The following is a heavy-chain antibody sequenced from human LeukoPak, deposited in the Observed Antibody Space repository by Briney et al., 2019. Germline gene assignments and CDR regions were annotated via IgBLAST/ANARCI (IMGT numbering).Heavy chain of an antibody. J-gene: IGHJ4*02. V-gene: IGHV4-61*02. D-gene: IGHD1-26*01. CDR1: GGSISSSSYY. Sequence: SETLSLTCTVSGGSISSSSYYWSWIRQPAGKGLEWIGRIYTSGSTNYNPSLKSRVTISVDTSKNQFSLKLSSVTAADTAVYYCARERGYSGSYHFDYWGQGTLVTVSS. CDR2: IYTSGST. CDR3: ARERGYSGSYHFDY.